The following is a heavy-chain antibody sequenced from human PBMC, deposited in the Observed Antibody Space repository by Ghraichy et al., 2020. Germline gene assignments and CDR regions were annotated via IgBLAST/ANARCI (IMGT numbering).Heavy chain of an antibody. Sequence: SQTLSLTCTVSDGSISSYYWSWIRQPAGKGLEWIGRIYTSGNTNYNPSLKSRVTMSVDTSKNQFSLKLSSVTAADTAVYYCARDITTYFDYWGQGTLVTVSS. D-gene: IGHD3-22*01. V-gene: IGHV4-4*07. CDR2: IYTSGNT. CDR1: DGSISSYY. CDR3: ARDITTYFDY. J-gene: IGHJ4*02.